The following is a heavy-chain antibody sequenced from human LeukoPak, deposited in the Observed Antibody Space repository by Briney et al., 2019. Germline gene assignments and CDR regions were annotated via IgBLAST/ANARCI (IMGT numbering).Heavy chain of an antibody. CDR3: ARTVHSSGYVPFDY. CDR1: GGSISSSSYY. J-gene: IGHJ4*02. V-gene: IGHV4-39*01. Sequence: SETLSLTCTVSGGSISSSSYYWGWIRQPPGTVLEWIGSIYYSGSTYYNPSLKSRVTISVDTSKNQFSLKLSSVTAADTAVYYCARTVHSSGYVPFDYWGQGTLVTVSS. D-gene: IGHD3-22*01. CDR2: IYYSGST.